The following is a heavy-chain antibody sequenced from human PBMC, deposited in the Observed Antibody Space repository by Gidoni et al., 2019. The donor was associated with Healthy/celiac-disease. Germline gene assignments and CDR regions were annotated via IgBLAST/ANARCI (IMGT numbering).Heavy chain of an antibody. D-gene: IGHD3-10*01. J-gene: IGHJ2*01. CDR2: ISYDGSNK. V-gene: IGHV3-30-3*01. Sequence: QVQLVASGGGVVPPGRSLRLPCAASGFTFSSYAMHWVRPAPGKGLEWVAVISYDGSNKYYADSVKGRFTISRDNSKNTLYLQMNSLRAEDTAVYYCARDRGARYWYFDLWGRGTLVTVSS. CDR3: ARDRGARYWYFDL. CDR1: GFTFSSYA.